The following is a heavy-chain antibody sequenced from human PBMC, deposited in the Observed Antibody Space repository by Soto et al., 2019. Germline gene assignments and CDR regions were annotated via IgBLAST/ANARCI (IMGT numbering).Heavy chain of an antibody. Sequence: QPGGSLRLSCAASGFTFSSNWMHWVRQAPGKGLVWVSHINTDGRSTNYADSVKGRFTISRDNAKNTLYLQMNSLRAEDTAIYYCARDVGYAMDVWGQGTTVTVSS. J-gene: IGHJ6*02. CDR3: ARDVGYAMDV. D-gene: IGHD3-3*01. V-gene: IGHV3-74*01. CDR2: INTDGRST. CDR1: GFTFSSNW.